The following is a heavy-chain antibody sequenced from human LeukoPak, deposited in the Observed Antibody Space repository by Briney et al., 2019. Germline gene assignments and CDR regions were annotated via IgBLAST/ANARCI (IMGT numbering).Heavy chain of an antibody. CDR3: ARMGSIAAAGIPFDY. J-gene: IGHJ4*02. Sequence: PGGSLRLSCAASGFTVSSNYMSWVRQAPGKGLEWVSVIYSGGSTYYAESVKGRFTISRDNSKNTLYLQMNSLRAEDTAVYYCARMGSIAAAGIPFDYWGQGTLVTVSP. D-gene: IGHD6-13*01. CDR1: GFTVSSNY. CDR2: IYSGGST. V-gene: IGHV3-53*01.